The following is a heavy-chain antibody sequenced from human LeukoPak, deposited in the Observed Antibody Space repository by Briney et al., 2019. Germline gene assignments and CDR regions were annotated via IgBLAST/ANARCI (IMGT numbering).Heavy chain of an antibody. CDR3: ARVTTGTVDY. Sequence: NASETLSLTCTVSGGSISSYYWSWIRQPPGKGLEWIGYIYYSGSTNYNPSLKSRVTISVDTSKNQFSLKLSSVTAADTAVYYCARVTTGTVDYWGQGTLVTVSS. CDR1: GGSISSYY. D-gene: IGHD1-1*01. CDR2: IYYSGST. J-gene: IGHJ4*02. V-gene: IGHV4-59*01.